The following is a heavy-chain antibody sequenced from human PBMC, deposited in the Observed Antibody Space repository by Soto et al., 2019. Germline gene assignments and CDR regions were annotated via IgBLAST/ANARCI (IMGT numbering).Heavy chain of an antibody. Sequence: QLHLVQSGAVVKKPGASVTVSCSASGYPVTAYYMHWVRQAPGRGLEWMGGINPATGAAKYTQTFQGRVTRTRDTSTSTVFMELGGLTSEGTAGFSWARGGGVGVAGSAAFDMWGQGTLVTVSS. V-gene: IGHV1-2*02. CDR2: INPATGAA. J-gene: IGHJ3*02. CDR1: GYPVTAYY. D-gene: IGHD3-3*01. CDR3: ARGGGVGVAGSAAFDM.